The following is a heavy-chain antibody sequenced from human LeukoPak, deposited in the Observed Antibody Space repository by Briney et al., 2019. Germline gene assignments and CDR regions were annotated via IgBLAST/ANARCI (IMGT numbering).Heavy chain of an antibody. J-gene: IGHJ4*02. CDR1: GYTLTVLT. D-gene: IGHD2/OR15-2a*01. CDR2: FDPEDDGT. CDR3: ATGGTNYYSNTSYHKFDY. V-gene: IGHV1-24*01. Sequence: SVKVCCNCSGYTLTVLTIRLERLAPGKGLGWMGGFDPEDDGTIYAQKIQGRVRMAEATSTDTANMELCSLKPEDTAVYYCATGGTNYYSNTSYHKFDYWGRGTLLTVSS.